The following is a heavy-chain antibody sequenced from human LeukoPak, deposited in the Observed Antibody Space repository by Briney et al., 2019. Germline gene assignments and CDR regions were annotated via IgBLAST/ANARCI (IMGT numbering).Heavy chain of an antibody. J-gene: IGHJ4*02. D-gene: IGHD2-15*01. CDR1: GYTFIAYY. CDR2: ISAYNGNT. V-gene: IGHV1-18*04. Sequence: ASVKVSCKASGYTFIAYYMHWVRQAPGQGLEWMGWISAYNGNTVSAQKVKGRVTVATDTSTSTAYMELRSLKSDDTAVYYCARASYCSDGSCYSDYWGQGTLVTVSS. CDR3: ARASYCSDGSCYSDY.